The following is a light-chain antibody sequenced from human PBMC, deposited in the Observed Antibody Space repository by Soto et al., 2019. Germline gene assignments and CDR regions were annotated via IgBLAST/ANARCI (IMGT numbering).Light chain of an antibody. J-gene: IGLJ1*01. Sequence: QSALTQPASVSGSPGQSITISCTGTSSDVGVYNYVSWYQQHPGKAPKLIIYKVIHRPSGVSNRFSGSKSGNTASLTISGLQAEDEAAYYCSSYTIASTLLVFGTGTKLTVL. CDR3: SSYTIASTLLV. CDR2: KVI. V-gene: IGLV2-14*01. CDR1: SSDVGVYNY.